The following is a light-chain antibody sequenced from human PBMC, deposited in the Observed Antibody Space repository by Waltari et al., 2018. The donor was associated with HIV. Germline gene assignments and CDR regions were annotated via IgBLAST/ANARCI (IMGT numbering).Light chain of an antibody. CDR2: GNN. CDR3: QSYDSRLRAVV. V-gene: IGLV1-40*01. J-gene: IGLJ2*01. Sequence: QPVLPQPPSSSAAPAQRVIISCTGSSSYTGAGYDVVQYQQLLGRAPKLLIYGNNNRPSGVPDRFSGSKSGTSASLAITGLQAEDEADYYCQSYDSRLRAVVFGGGTKLTVL. CDR1: SSYTGAGYD.